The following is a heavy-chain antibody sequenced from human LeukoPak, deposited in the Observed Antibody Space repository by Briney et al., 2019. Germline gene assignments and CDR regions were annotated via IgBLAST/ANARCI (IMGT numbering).Heavy chain of an antibody. CDR3: ARGHYGMGV. V-gene: IGHV3-7*04. CDR1: EFSFSTYW. J-gene: IGHJ6*02. Sequence: GGSLRLPCTASEFSFSTYWMTWVRQAPGMGLEWVATIKPDGSETYYVDSVKGRFTISRDNPTNFLFLKMHSLRAEDTAVYYCARGHYGMGVWGQGTTVTVSS. CDR2: IKPDGSET.